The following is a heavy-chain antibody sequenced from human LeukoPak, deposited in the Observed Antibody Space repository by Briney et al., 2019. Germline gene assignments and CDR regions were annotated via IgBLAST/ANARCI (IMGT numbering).Heavy chain of an antibody. CDR2: IYSGGST. D-gene: IGHD3-10*01. Sequence: PGGSLRLSCAASGFTVSSNYWGWVRQAPGKGLEWVSVIYSGGSTYYADSVKGRFTISRDNAKDSLYLQMDSLRDDDTAVYYCARAYGSGSHGYWGQGTLVTVSS. CDR1: GFTVSSNY. J-gene: IGHJ4*02. V-gene: IGHV3-53*01. CDR3: ARAYGSGSHGY.